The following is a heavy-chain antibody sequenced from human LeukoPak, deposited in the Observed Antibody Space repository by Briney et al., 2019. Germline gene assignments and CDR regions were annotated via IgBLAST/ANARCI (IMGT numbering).Heavy chain of an antibody. V-gene: IGHV3-21*04. CDR1: GFTLSRYS. D-gene: IGHD3-16*01. CDR2: ISTSSSYI. CDR3: AKDDDWGRYKH. Sequence: GGSLRLSCAASGFTLSRYSMNWVRQAPGKGLEWVSFISTSSSYIYYTDSVKGRFTISRDNAKSSLYLQMNSLRAEDTAMYYCAKDDDWGRYKHWGQGTLVTVSS. J-gene: IGHJ1*01.